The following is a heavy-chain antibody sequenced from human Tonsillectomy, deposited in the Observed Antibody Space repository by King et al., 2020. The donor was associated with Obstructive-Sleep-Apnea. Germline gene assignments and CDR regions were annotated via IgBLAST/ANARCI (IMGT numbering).Heavy chain of an antibody. J-gene: IGHJ6*02. D-gene: IGHD3-3*01. Sequence: VQLVESGGGLVQPGGSLRLSCAASGFTFSSYWMSWVRQAPGKGLEWVANIKQDGSEKYYVDSVKGRFTISRDNAKNSLYLQMNSLRAEDTAVYYCARDASFTIFGYYYGMDVWGQGTTVTVSS. V-gene: IGHV3-7*03. CDR2: IKQDGSEK. CDR3: ARDASFTIFGYYYGMDV. CDR1: GFTFSSYW.